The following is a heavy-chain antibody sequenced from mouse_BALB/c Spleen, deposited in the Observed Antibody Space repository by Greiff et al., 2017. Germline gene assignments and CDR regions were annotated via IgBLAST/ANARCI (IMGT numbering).Heavy chain of an antibody. Sequence: VQVVESGPGLVQPSQSLSITCTVSGFSLTSYGVHWVRQSPGKGLEWLGVIWSGGSTDYNAAFISRLSISKDNSKSQVFFKMNSLQANDTAIYYCARKDGDYGGFAYWGQGTLVTVSA. J-gene: IGHJ3*01. V-gene: IGHV2-2*02. CDR1: GFSLTSYG. CDR2: IWSGGST. D-gene: IGHD2-4*01. CDR3: ARKDGDYGGFAY.